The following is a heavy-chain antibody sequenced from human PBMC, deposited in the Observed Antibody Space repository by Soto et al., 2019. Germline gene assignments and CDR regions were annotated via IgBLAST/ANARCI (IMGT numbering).Heavy chain of an antibody. J-gene: IGHJ4*02. V-gene: IGHV4-4*02. D-gene: IGHD2-15*01. CDR1: GGSISSSNW. Sequence: SETLSLTCAVSGGSISSSNWWSWVRQPPGKGLEWIGEIYHSGSTYYNPSLKSRVTISVDTAKNQFSLKLSSVTAADTAVYYCARAGGYCSGGSCYPTGPFDYWGQGTLVTGSS. CDR3: ARAGGYCSGGSCYPTGPFDY. CDR2: IYHSGST.